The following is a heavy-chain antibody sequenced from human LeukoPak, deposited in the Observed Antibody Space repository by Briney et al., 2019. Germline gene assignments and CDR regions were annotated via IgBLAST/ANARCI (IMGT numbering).Heavy chain of an antibody. CDR3: ARGRIQLWSRSLPYFDY. CDR1: GGSFSGYY. Sequence: SETLSLTCAVYGGSFSGYYWSWIRQPPGKGLEWIGEINHSGSTNYNPSLKSRVTISVDTSKNQFSLKLSSVTAAGTAVYYCARGRIQLWSRSLPYFDYWGQGTLVTVSS. D-gene: IGHD5-18*01. CDR2: INHSGST. V-gene: IGHV4-34*01. J-gene: IGHJ4*02.